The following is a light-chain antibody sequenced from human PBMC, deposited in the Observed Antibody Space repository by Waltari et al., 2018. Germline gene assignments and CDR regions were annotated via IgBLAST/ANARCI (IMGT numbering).Light chain of an antibody. CDR3: AAWDDSLNVVV. V-gene: IGLV1-44*01. CDR1: SSNIGSNT. CDR2: SNN. Sequence: QSVLTQPPSASGTPGQRVTISCSGSSSNIGSNTVNWYQQLPGTAPKPLIYSNNQRPSRVPDRFSGSKSGTSASLAISGLQSEDEADYYCAAWDDSLNVVVFGGGTKLTVL. J-gene: IGLJ2*01.